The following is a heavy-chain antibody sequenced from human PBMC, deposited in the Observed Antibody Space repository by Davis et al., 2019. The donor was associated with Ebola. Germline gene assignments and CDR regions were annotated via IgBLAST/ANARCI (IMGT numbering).Heavy chain of an antibody. CDR2: IYYSGST. CDR3: ARDQYYYDSSGYGRIRAFDI. V-gene: IGHV4-59*01. CDR1: GGSFSGYY. Sequence: SETLSLTCAVYGGSFSGYYWSWIRQPPGKGLEWIGYIYYSGSTNYNPSLKSRVTISVDTSKNQFSLKLSSVTAADTAVYYCARDQYYYDSSGYGRIRAFDIWGQGTMVTVSS. D-gene: IGHD3-22*01. J-gene: IGHJ3*02.